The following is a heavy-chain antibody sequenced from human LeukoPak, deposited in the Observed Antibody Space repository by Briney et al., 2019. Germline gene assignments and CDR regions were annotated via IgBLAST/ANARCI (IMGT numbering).Heavy chain of an antibody. Sequence: SETLSLACTVSGGSISSYYWSLIRQPPGKGLEWIGYIYYSGSTNYNPSLKSRVTISVDTSKNQFSLKLSSVTAADTAMYYCARGSGWYWYWGQGTLVTVSS. D-gene: IGHD6-19*01. CDR3: ARGSGWYWY. J-gene: IGHJ4*02. CDR1: GGSISSYY. CDR2: IYYSGST. V-gene: IGHV4-59*01.